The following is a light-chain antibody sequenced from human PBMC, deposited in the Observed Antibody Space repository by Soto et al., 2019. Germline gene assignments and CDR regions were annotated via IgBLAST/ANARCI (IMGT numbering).Light chain of an antibody. Sequence: QSVLTQPASVSGSPGQSITISCTGTSSDVGGYNYVSWYQQHPGKAPKLMIYDVSNRPSGVSNRFSGSKSGNTASLTISGLPAEDDADYYCTSYTSSSTLVVFGGGTKVTVL. CDR2: DVS. CDR3: TSYTSSSTLVV. J-gene: IGLJ2*01. V-gene: IGLV2-14*01. CDR1: SSDVGGYNY.